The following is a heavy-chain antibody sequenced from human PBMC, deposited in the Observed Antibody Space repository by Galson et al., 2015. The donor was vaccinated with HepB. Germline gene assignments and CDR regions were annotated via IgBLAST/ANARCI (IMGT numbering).Heavy chain of an antibody. J-gene: IGHJ6*02. D-gene: IGHD3-9*01. Sequence: SVKVSCKASGYTFTSYDINWVRQATGQGLEWMGWMNPNSGNTGYAQKFQGRVTMTRNTSISTAYMELSSLRSEDTAVYYCARGGDYDILTGYYDNTYYYGMDVWGQGTTVTVSS. CDR1: GYTFTSYD. CDR3: ARGGDYDILTGYYDNTYYYGMDV. V-gene: IGHV1-8*01. CDR2: MNPNSGNT.